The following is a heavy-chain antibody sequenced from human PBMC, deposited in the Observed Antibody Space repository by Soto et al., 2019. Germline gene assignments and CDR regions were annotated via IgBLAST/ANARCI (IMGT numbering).Heavy chain of an antibody. CDR1: GYTFTSYG. D-gene: IGHD2-15*01. Sequence: ASVKVSCKASGYTFTSYGISWVRQAPGQGLEWMGWINPNSGGTNYAQKFQGRVTMTRDTSISTAYMELSRLRSDDTAVYYCARASYDCSGGSCPPSLDYWGQGTLVTVSS. CDR3: ARASYDCSGGSCPPSLDY. J-gene: IGHJ4*02. CDR2: INPNSGGT. V-gene: IGHV1-2*02.